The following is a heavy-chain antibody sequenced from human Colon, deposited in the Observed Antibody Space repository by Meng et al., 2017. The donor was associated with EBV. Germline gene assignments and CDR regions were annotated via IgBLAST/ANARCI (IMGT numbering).Heavy chain of an antibody. Sequence: VQVQQSGPGLVRPARLLSLPGAASGASLSSRNWLIWVRQPPGKGLEWIGESYHSGSTNYNPSLKSRVTISGDESKNQFSLRLSSVTAADTAVYYWARVGAYCGGDCYHPRWGQGTLVTVSS. V-gene: IGHV4-4*02. CDR3: ARVGAYCGGDCYHPR. CDR2: SYHSGST. J-gene: IGHJ4*02. CDR1: GASLSSRNW. D-gene: IGHD2-21*02.